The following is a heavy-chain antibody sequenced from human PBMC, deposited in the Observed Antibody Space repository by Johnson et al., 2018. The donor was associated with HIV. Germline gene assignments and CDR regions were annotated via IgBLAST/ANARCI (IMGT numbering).Heavy chain of an antibody. Sequence: QEQLVESGGGVVQPGGSLTLSCAASGFTFSTYGMHWVLQAPGKGLEWVTFIRYDGSSKYYADSVKGRFTISRDNSKNTLYLQMNSLRAEDTALYYCAKDVGNYWPDAFDIWGQGTMVIVSS. CDR1: GFTFSTYG. CDR3: AKDVGNYWPDAFDI. J-gene: IGHJ3*02. CDR2: IRYDGSSK. V-gene: IGHV3-30*02. D-gene: IGHD3-22*01.